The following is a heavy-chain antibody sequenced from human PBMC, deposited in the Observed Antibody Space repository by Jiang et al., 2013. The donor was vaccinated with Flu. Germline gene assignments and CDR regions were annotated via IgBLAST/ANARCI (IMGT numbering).Heavy chain of an antibody. CDR1: GFSLSTSGMC. CDR2: IDWDDDK. D-gene: IGHD3-16*01. V-gene: IGHV2-70*11. CDR3: ARSPGGRHYYGMDV. Sequence: KPTQTLTLTCTFSGFSLSTSGMCVSWIRQPPGKALGWLARIDWDDDKYYSTSLKTRLTISKDTSKNQVVLTMTNMDPVDTATYYCARSPGGRHYYGMDVWGKGTTVTVSS. J-gene: IGHJ6*04.